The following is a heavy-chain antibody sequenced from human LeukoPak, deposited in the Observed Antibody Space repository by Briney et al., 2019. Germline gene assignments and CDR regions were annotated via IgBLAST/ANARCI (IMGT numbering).Heavy chain of an antibody. D-gene: IGHD4-23*01. V-gene: IGHV4-34*01. CDR3: ARRVKRNYGGNSGFDP. Sequence: SETLSLTCAVYGGSFSVYYWSWIRQPPGKGLEWIGEINHSGSTNYNPSLKSRVTISVDTSKNQFSLKLSSVTAADRAVYYCARRVKRNYGGNSGFDPWGQGTLVTVSS. CDR1: GGSFSVYY. J-gene: IGHJ5*02. CDR2: INHSGST.